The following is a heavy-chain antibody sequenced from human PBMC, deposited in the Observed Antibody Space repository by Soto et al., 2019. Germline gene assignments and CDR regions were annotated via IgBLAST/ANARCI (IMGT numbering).Heavy chain of an antibody. J-gene: IGHJ4*02. Sequence: QVHLQESGPDLVRPSETLSLTCSFFGGSISGDNWWSWVRPTPGKGREWIGEIYHSGNTNYNPTLKSRVTISMDKSNNQCSLKVTSVTAADTALYYCARLNASSKIRGVVINRGQGTLVTVSS. CDR1: GGSISGDNW. CDR2: IYHSGNT. V-gene: IGHV4-4*02. CDR3: ARLNASSKIRGVVIN. D-gene: IGHD3-10*01.